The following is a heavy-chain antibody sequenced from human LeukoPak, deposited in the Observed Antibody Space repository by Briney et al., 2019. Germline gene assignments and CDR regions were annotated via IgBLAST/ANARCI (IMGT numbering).Heavy chain of an antibody. CDR2: IYYSGST. J-gene: IGHJ4*02. Sequence: SETLSLTCTVSGGSISSGGYYWSWIRQHPGKGLEWIGYIYYSGSTYYNPSLKSRVTISVDTSKNQFSLKLSSVTATDTAVYYCAVGGGVRSFDYWGQGTLVTVSS. CDR3: AVGGGVRSFDY. V-gene: IGHV4-31*03. CDR1: GGSISSGGYY. D-gene: IGHD3-16*01.